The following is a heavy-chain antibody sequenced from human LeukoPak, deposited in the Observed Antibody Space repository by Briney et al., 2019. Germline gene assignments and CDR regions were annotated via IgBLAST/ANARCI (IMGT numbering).Heavy chain of an antibody. CDR2: IYYGGST. V-gene: IGHV4-39*01. Sequence: PSETLSLTCTVSGGSISSSSYYWGWIRQPPGKGLEWIGTIYYGGSTYYNPSLKSRVTISVDTSRNQFSLKLSSVTVAETAVYYCASVGGAYCPSTSCYSGYWGQGTLVTVSS. D-gene: IGHD2-2*02. J-gene: IGHJ4*02. CDR3: ASVGGAYCPSTSCYSGY. CDR1: GGSISSSSYY.